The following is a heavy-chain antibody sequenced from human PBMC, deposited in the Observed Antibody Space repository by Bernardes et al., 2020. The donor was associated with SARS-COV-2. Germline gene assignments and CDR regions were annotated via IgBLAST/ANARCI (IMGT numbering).Heavy chain of an antibody. CDR3: AKATIAVAGTIDY. D-gene: IGHD6-19*01. Sequence: GGSLRLSCAASGFTFDDYAMHWVRQAPGKGLEWVSGISWNSGNIGYADSVKGRFTISRDNAKNSLYLQMNSLRAEDTALYYCAKATIAVAGTIDYWGQGTLVTVSS. CDR1: GFTFDDYA. CDR2: ISWNSGNI. J-gene: IGHJ4*02. V-gene: IGHV3-9*01.